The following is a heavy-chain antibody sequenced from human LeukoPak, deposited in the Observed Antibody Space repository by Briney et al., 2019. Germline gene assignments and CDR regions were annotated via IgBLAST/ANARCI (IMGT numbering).Heavy chain of an antibody. CDR2: IRSKANSYAT. J-gene: IGHJ4*02. D-gene: IGHD6-19*01. V-gene: IGHV3-73*01. CDR1: GFTFSGSA. Sequence: GGSLRLSCAASGFTFSGSAMHWVRQASGKGLEWVGRIRSKANSYATVYAASVKGRFTISRDDSKNTAYLQMNSLKTEDTAVYYCTRSLYSSGWELGYWGQGTLVTVSS. CDR3: TRSLYSSGWELGY.